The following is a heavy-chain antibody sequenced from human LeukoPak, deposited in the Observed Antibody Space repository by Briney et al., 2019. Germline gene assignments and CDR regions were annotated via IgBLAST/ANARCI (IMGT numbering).Heavy chain of an antibody. CDR3: ARDGYFDL. CDR2: ISAHNGNT. J-gene: IGHJ2*01. CDR1: VYTFTTHG. V-gene: IGHV1-18*01. Sequence: GASVKVSFKASVYTFTTHGIAWVRQAPGQGLEWMGWISAHNGNTNYAQSLQGRVTMTTDTSTNTAYMELRSLRSDDTAVYYCARDGYFDLWGRGTLVTVSS.